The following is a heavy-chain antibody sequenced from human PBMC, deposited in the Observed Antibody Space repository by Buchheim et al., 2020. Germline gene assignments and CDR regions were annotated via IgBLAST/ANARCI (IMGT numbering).Heavy chain of an antibody. D-gene: IGHD6-13*01. Sequence: QVHLVQSGPEVKKSGSSVKVSCKASGGALSGYGFSWVQQAPGQGLEWMGGIIPMSGTSTYAERFQGRVTIIADKSTNTVYMELGSLRSEDTAVYFCARIYCSSSSCAGYFDSWGQGT. CDR1: GGALSGYG. J-gene: IGHJ4*02. V-gene: IGHV1-69*06. CDR2: IIPMSGTS. CDR3: ARIYCSSSSCAGYFDS.